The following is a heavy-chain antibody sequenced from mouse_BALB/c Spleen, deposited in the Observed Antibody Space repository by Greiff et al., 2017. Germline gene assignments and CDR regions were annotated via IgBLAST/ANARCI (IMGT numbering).Heavy chain of an antibody. CDR2: ISSGSSTI. D-gene: IGHD6-1*01. CDR3: ARRGLPYAMDY. V-gene: IGHV5-17*02. Sequence: EVQLVESGGGLVQPGGSRKLSCAASGFTFSSFGMHWVRQAPEKGLEWVAYISSGSSTIYYADKVKGRFTISRDNPKNTLFLQMTSLRSEDTAMYYCARRGLPYAMDYWGQGTSVNVSS. CDR1: GFTFSSFG. J-gene: IGHJ4*01.